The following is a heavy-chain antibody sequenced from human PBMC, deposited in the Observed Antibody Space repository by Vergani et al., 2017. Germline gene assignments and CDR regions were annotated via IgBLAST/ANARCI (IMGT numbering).Heavy chain of an antibody. J-gene: IGHJ6*03. Sequence: QVQLVQSGAEVKKPGASVKVSCKASGYTFTGYYMHWVRQAPGQGLEWMGWINPNSGGTNYAQKFQGRVTMTRDTSISTAYMELSRLRSDDTAGYYCARDKGYNWNPRDQPYYYYYMDVWGKGTTVTVSS. D-gene: IGHD1-20*01. CDR3: ARDKGYNWNPRDQPYYYYYMDV. V-gene: IGHV1-2*02. CDR1: GYTFTGYY. CDR2: INPNSGGT.